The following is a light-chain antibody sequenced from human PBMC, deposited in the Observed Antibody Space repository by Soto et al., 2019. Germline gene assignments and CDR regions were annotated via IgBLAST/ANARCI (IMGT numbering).Light chain of an antibody. CDR1: SSSIGAGFD. Sequence: QSVLTQPPSVSGAPGQRVTISCTGSSSSIGAGFDVNWYQQLPGTAPKLLIHDNSNRPSGVPDRFSGSKSGTSASLAITGLQAEDEADYYCQSYDSSLSGSVFGGGTKVTVL. CDR2: DNS. J-gene: IGLJ3*02. V-gene: IGLV1-40*01. CDR3: QSYDSSLSGSV.